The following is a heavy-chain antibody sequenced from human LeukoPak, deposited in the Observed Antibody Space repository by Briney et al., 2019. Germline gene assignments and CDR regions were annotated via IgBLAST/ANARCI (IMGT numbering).Heavy chain of an antibody. CDR1: GGSISGSSYF. D-gene: IGHD1-7*01. CDR3: ARQFEL. J-gene: IGHJ4*02. Sequence: SETLSLTCAVSGGSISGSSYFWGWIRQPPGKGLEWIGSIYYSGNTYYNPSLKSRVTISVDTFKNQFSLKLSSVTAADTAVYYCARQFELWGQGTLVTVSS. CDR2: IYYSGNT. V-gene: IGHV4-39*01.